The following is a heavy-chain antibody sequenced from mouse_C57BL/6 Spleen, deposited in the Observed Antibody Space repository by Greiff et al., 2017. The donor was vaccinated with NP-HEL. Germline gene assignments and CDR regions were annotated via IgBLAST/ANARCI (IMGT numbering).Heavy chain of an antibody. CDR1: GYTFTSYG. Sequence: QVQLKESGAELARPGASVKLSCKASGYTFTSYGISWVKQRTGQGLEWIGEIYPRSGNTYYNEKFKGKATLTADKSSSTAYMELRSLTSEDSAVYFCARSELGQGYAMDYWGQGTSVTVSS. J-gene: IGHJ4*01. D-gene: IGHD4-1*01. CDR2: IYPRSGNT. CDR3: ARSELGQGYAMDY. V-gene: IGHV1-81*01.